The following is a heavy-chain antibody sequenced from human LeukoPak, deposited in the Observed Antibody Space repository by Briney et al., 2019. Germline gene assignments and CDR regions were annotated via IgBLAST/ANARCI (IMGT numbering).Heavy chain of an antibody. Sequence: SETLSLTCTVSGGSISSYYWSWIRQPPGKGLEWIGYIYYSGSTNYNPSLKSRVTISVGTSKNQFSLKLSSVTAADTAVYYCARQEGSYFDYWGQGTLVTVSS. CDR1: GGSISSYY. CDR3: ARQEGSYFDY. CDR2: IYYSGST. J-gene: IGHJ4*02. V-gene: IGHV4-59*01.